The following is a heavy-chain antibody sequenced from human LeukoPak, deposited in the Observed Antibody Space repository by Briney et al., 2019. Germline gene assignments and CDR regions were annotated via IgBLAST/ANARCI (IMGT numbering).Heavy chain of an antibody. CDR3: ATAMVRGVD. V-gene: IGHV1-46*01. J-gene: IGHJ4*02. D-gene: IGHD3-10*01. CDR2: LNPSGGST. Sequence: ASVKVSCKASGGTFSSYAISWVRQAPGQGLEWMGILNPSGGSTSYAQKFQGRVTMTRDMSTSTVYMELSSLRSEDTAVYYCATAMVRGVDWGQGTLVTVSS. CDR1: GGTFSSYA.